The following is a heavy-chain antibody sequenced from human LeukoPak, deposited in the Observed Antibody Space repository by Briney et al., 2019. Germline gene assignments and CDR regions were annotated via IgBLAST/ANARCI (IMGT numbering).Heavy chain of an antibody. J-gene: IGHJ4*02. CDR2: IYPGDFDT. D-gene: IGHD3-22*01. CDR1: GYSFTSYW. CDR3: ARMYYYDSSGYYLDY. Sequence: GESLKISCKGSGYSFTSYWIGWVRQMPGKGLEWMGIIYPGDFDTRYSPSFQGQVTISADKSISTAYLQWSSLKASDTAMYYCARMYYYDSSGYYLDYWGQGTLVTVSS. V-gene: IGHV5-51*01.